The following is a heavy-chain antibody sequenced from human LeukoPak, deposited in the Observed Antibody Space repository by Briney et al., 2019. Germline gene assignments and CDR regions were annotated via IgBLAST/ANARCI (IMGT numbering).Heavy chain of an antibody. Sequence: ASVKVSCKASGYTFTSYDINWVRQATGQGLEWMGWMNPNSGNTGYAQKFQGRVTMTRNTSISTAYMELSSLRSEDTAVYYCARVSAAAGAWGYYYYYGMDVWGQGTTVTVSS. J-gene: IGHJ6*02. CDR3: ARVSAAAGAWGYYYYYGMDV. CDR2: MNPNSGNT. V-gene: IGHV1-8*01. D-gene: IGHD6-13*01. CDR1: GYTFTSYD.